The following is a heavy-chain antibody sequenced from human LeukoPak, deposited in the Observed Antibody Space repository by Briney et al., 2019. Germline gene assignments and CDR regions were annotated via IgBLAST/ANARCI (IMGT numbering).Heavy chain of an antibody. D-gene: IGHD5-12*01. CDR3: ARDYGYGVTVMISDDY. V-gene: IGHV1-18*01. Sequence: ASVKVSCKASGYTFNRYGITWVRQAPGKGLEWMGWISGYNGNTNYAKKLQGRVTMTTDTSTSTAYMELRSLRSDDTAMYYCARDYGYGVTVMISDDYWGQGTLVTVSS. CDR1: GYTFNRYG. CDR2: ISGYNGNT. J-gene: IGHJ4*02.